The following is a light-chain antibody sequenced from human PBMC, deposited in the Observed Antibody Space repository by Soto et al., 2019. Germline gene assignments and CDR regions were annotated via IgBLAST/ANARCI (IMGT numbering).Light chain of an antibody. CDR2: DVS. V-gene: IGLV2-11*01. CDR1: SSDFGGYNY. Sequence: QSALTQPRSVSGSPGQSVTISCTGTSSDFGGYNYVSWYQHHPGKAPKLMIYDVSERPSGVPDRFSGSKSGNTASLTISTLQAEDEAEYYCSSYTTSSTVVFGGGTQLTVL. J-gene: IGLJ3*02. CDR3: SSYTTSSTVV.